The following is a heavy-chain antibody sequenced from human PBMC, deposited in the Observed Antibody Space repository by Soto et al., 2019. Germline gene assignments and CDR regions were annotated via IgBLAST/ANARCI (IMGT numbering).Heavy chain of an antibody. J-gene: IGHJ4*02. D-gene: IGHD1-26*01. V-gene: IGHV3-23*01. CDR2: VGTGGTA. Sequence: GGSLRLSCAASGFTFSSYAMSWVRQAPGKGLEWVSAVGTGGTAYYADSVKGRFTISRDNSKNTLYLQMNSLRAEDTAVYYCARDLVGATTGDYWGQGTLVTVSS. CDR3: ARDLVGATTGDY. CDR1: GFTFSSYA.